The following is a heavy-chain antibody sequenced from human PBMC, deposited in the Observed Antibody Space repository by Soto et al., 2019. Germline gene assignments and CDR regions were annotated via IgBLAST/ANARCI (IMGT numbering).Heavy chain of an antibody. CDR1: GFSFSSYA. CDR3: ARDMYSSDYFVKWFEP. Sequence: QVRLVESGGGVVQPGRSLRLSCTASGFSFSSYAMYWFRQPPGKGLVWVAVITHDGINKHYADSVKGPVTVSRDNANHALDLELNSLRGEETAMYYCARDMYSSDYFVKWFEPWGQGTLVTVSS. V-gene: IGHV3-30-3*01. CDR2: ITHDGINK. J-gene: IGHJ5*02. D-gene: IGHD6-19*01.